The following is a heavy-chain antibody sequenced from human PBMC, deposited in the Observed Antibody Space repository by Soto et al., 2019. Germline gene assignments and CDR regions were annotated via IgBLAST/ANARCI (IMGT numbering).Heavy chain of an antibody. J-gene: IGHJ6*02. Sequence: GASVKVSCKASGYTFTGYYMHWVRQAPGQGLEWMGWINPNRGGTNYAQKFQGWVTMTRDTSISTAYMELSRLRSDDTAVYYCARAERITIFGVVDQYYYYGMDVWGQGTTVTVSS. CDR2: INPNRGGT. CDR3: ARAERITIFGVVDQYYYYGMDV. CDR1: GYTFTGYY. D-gene: IGHD3-3*01. V-gene: IGHV1-2*04.